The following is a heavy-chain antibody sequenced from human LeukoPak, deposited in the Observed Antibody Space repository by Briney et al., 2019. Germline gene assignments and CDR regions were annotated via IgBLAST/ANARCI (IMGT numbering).Heavy chain of an antibody. CDR2: ISDSGGST. CDR1: GFTFSSYA. J-gene: IGHJ4*02. V-gene: IGHV3-23*01. D-gene: IGHD3-22*01. Sequence: GGSLRLSCAASGFTFSSYAMSWVRQAPGKGLEWVSAISDSGGSTYYADYVKGRFTISRDNSKNTLYLQMNSLRAEDTAVYYCAKAPEGGYYPFDYWGQGTLVTVSS. CDR3: AKAPEGGYYPFDY.